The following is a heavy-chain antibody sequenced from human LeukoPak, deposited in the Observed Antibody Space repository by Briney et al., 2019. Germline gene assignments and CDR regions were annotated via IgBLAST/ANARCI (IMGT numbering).Heavy chain of an antibody. V-gene: IGHV1-46*01. CDR1: GYTFTSYY. CDR2: INPSGGST. CDR3: ARDGQTAGRTGNFDY. J-gene: IGHJ4*02. D-gene: IGHD6-13*01. Sequence: ASVKVSCKASGYTFTSYYMHWVRQAPGQGLEWMGIINPSGGSTSYAQKFQGRVTMTRDTSTSTVYMELSSLRSEDTAVYYCARDGQTAGRTGNFDYWGQGTLVTVSS.